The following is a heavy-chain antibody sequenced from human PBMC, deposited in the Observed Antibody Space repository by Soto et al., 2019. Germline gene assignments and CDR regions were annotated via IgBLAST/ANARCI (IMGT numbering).Heavy chain of an antibody. J-gene: IGHJ4*02. V-gene: IGHV4-59*01. CDR2: IYYSGST. CDR3: ARVFSSGRSIHAGDY. CDR1: GGSISSYY. D-gene: IGHD2-2*01. Sequence: SETLSLTCTVSGGSISSYYWSWIRQPPGKGLEWIGYIYYSGSTNYNPSLKIRVTISVDKSKNQFSLKLSSVTAADTAVYYCARVFSSGRSIHAGDYWGQGTLVTVSS.